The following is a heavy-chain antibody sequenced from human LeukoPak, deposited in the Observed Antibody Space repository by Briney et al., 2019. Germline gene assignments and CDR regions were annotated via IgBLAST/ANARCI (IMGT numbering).Heavy chain of an antibody. D-gene: IGHD3-22*01. CDR3: ATDDAWLSTY. V-gene: IGHV3-23*01. CDR1: GFTSSSYG. CDR2: ISARGGST. J-gene: IGHJ4*02. Sequence: GGSLRLSCAASGFTSSSYGMSWVRQAPGKGLEWVSGISARGGSTYYADSVKGRFTISRDNSKNTLDLQMNSLRAEDTAVYYCATDDAWLSTYWGQGTLVTVSP.